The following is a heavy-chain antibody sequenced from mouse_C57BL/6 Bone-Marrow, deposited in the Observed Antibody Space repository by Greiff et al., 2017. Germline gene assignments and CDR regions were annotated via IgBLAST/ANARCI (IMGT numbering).Heavy chain of an antibody. CDR2: INPSNGGT. V-gene: IGHV1-53*01. Sequence: QVQLKQPGTELVKPGASVKLSCKASGYTFTSYWMHWVKQRPGQGLEWIGNINPSNGGTNYNEKFKSKATLTVDKSSSTAYMQLSSLTSEDSAVYYCARSGVYYLGWAYWGQGTLVTVSA. CDR3: ARSGVYYLGWAY. CDR1: GYTFTSYW. J-gene: IGHJ3*01. D-gene: IGHD1-1*01.